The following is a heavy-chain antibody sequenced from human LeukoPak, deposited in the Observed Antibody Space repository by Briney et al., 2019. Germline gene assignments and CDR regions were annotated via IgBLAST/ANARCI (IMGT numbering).Heavy chain of an antibody. CDR3: AREGTTRIAAAGSWGYYYYYYMDV. D-gene: IGHD6-13*01. J-gene: IGHJ6*03. Sequence: ASVKVSCKASGYTFTGYYTHWVRQAPGQGLEWMGWINPNSGGTNYAQKFQGRVTMTRDTSISTAYMELSRLRSDDTAVYYCAREGTTRIAAAGSWGYYYYYYMDVWGKGTTVTVSS. V-gene: IGHV1-2*02. CDR1: GYTFTGYY. CDR2: INPNSGGT.